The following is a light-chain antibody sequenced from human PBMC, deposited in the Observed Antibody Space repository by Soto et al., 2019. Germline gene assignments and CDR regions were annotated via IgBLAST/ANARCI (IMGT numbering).Light chain of an antibody. CDR2: GNS. Sequence: QAVVTQPPSVSGAPGQRVTISCTGSSSNIGSDYDVHWYQQLPGTAPKLLVHGNSNRPSGVPDRFPGSKSGTSASLAITGLQAEDESDYYCQSYDSSLTVVFGGGTQLTVL. CDR3: QSYDSSLTVV. V-gene: IGLV1-40*01. CDR1: SSNIGSDYD. J-gene: IGLJ2*01.